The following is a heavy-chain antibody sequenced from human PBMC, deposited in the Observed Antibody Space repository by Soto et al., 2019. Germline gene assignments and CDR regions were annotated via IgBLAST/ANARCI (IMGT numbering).Heavy chain of an antibody. CDR2: MSGSGGST. CDR1: GFTFSNAW. D-gene: IGHD2-2*01. J-gene: IGHJ4*02. Sequence: EVQLVESGGGLVKPGGSLRLSCAASGFTFSNAWMNWVRQAPGKGLEWVSVMSGSGGSTYYADSVKGRFTISRDNSKNTLYLQMNSLRAEDTAVYYCAKRLVNSTSWYYFDYWGQGTLVTVSS. CDR3: AKRLVNSTSWYYFDY. V-gene: IGHV3-23*04.